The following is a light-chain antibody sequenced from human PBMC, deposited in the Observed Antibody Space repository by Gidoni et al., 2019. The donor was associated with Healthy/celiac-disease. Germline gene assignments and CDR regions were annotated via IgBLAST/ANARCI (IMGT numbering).Light chain of an antibody. CDR1: QIIRSW. CDR2: KAS. V-gene: IGKV1-5*03. CDR3: QQYNSRGT. J-gene: IGKJ1*01. Sequence: DNQITQFTSTLAASVGDRSNITCRASQIIRSWLAWYQKKPGKAPKLLIYKASSLESVVPSRFSGSGSGTEFTLTISSLQPDDFATYYCQQYNSRGTFGQGTKVEIK.